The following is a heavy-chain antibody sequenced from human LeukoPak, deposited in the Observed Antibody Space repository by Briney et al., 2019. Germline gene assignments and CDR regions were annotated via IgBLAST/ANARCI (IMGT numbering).Heavy chain of an antibody. CDR1: GFTFSSYA. CDR2: ISGSGGST. CDR3: AKAAVRYFDWLFTPFDY. Sequence: GGSLRLSCAASGFTFSSYAMSWVRQAPGKGLEWVSAISGSGGSTYYADSVKGRFTISRDNPKNTLYLQMNSLRAEDTAVYYCAKAAVRYFDWLFTPFDYWGQGTLVTVSS. V-gene: IGHV3-23*01. D-gene: IGHD3-9*01. J-gene: IGHJ4*02.